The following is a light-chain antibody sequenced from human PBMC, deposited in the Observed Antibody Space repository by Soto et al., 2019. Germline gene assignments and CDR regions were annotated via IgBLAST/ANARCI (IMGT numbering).Light chain of an antibody. CDR2: EVT. CDR1: SSDIGTYNY. J-gene: IGLJ2*01. V-gene: IGLV2-8*01. CDR3: SSFADSPVV. Sequence: QSVLTQPPSASGSLGQSVTISCTGTSSDIGTYNYVSWYQHHPGKAPKLIIYEVTKRPSGVPDRFSGSKSGNTASLTVSGLQAEDEADYYCSSFADSPVVFGGGTKVT.